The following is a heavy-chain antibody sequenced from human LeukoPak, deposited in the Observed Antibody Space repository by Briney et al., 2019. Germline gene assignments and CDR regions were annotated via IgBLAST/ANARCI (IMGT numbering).Heavy chain of an antibody. CDR1: GGSISSYY. Sequence: KSSETLSLTCTVSGGSISSYYWSWIRQPAGKGLEWIGRIYTSGSTNYNPSLKSRVTMSVDTSKNQFSLKLSSVTAADTAVYYCASTHRGYSGRHGAFDIWGQGTMVTVSS. CDR3: ASTHRGYSGRHGAFDI. J-gene: IGHJ3*02. D-gene: IGHD1-26*01. V-gene: IGHV4-4*07. CDR2: IYTSGST.